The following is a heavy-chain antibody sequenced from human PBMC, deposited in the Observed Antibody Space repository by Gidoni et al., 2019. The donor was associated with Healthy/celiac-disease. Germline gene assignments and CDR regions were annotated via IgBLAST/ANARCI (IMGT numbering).Heavy chain of an antibody. V-gene: IGHV4-39*01. Sequence: QLQLQESGPGLVKPSETLSLTCTVSGGSISSSSYYWGWIRQPPGKGLEWIGSIYYSGSTYYNPSLKSRVTISVDTSKNQFSLKLSSVTAADTAVYYCARQEGGITIFGVVIMGPDYWGQGTLVTVSS. CDR3: ARQEGGITIFGVVIMGPDY. D-gene: IGHD3-3*01. J-gene: IGHJ4*02. CDR2: IYYSGST. CDR1: GGSISSSSYY.